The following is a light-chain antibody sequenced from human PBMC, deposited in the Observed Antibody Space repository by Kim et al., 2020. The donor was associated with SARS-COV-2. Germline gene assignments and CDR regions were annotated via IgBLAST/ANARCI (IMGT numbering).Light chain of an antibody. V-gene: IGKV3-20*01. Sequence: SPGERATLTCRASQTISNNYFAWFQQKPGQAPRLLIYDASSRATGIPDIFSGSGSGTDFTLTISRVEPEDFAVYYCHQYGTSPRTFGQGTKVDIK. CDR3: HQYGTSPRT. CDR2: DAS. CDR1: QTISNNY. J-gene: IGKJ1*01.